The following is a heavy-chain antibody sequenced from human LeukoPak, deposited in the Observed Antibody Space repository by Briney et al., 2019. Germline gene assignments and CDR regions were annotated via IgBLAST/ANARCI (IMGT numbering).Heavy chain of an antibody. J-gene: IGHJ6*02. CDR2: IYYSGST. V-gene: IGHV4-61*01. CDR3: ARGYYDSSGYYYAFYYYGMDV. CDR1: GGSVSSGSYY. D-gene: IGHD3-22*01. Sequence: PSETLSLTCTVSGGSVSSGSYYWSWIRQPPGKGLEWIGYIYYSGSTNYNPSLKSRVTISVDTSKNQFSLKLSSVTAADTAVYYCARGYYDSSGYYYAFYYYGMDVWGQGTTVTVSS.